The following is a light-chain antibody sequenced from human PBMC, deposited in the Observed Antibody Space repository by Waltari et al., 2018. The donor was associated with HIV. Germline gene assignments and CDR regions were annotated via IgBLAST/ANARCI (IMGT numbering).Light chain of an antibody. CDR2: KDT. CDR3: QSADTSGTDVV. V-gene: IGLV3-25*03. Sequence: SFELAQPPSVSVSPGQTATITCSGESLAKQYGYWYQQKSGQAPLLVIYKDTERPSGLPDRFSGSTSGVIVTLTISGVQAEDEADYYCQSADTSGTDVVFGGGTKLTVL. CDR1: SLAKQY. J-gene: IGLJ2*01.